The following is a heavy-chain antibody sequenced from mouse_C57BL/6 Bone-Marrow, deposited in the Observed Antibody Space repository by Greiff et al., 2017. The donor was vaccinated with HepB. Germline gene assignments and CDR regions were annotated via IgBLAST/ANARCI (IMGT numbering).Heavy chain of an antibody. V-gene: IGHV8-12*01. Sequence: LMESGPGILQSSQTLSLTCSFSGFSLSTSGMGVSWIRQPSGKGLEWLAHIYWDDDKRYNPSLKSRLTISKDTSRNQVFLKITSVDTADTATYYCARRGIYYDSDGAMDYWGQGTSVTVSS. D-gene: IGHD2-4*01. CDR1: GFSLSTSGMG. CDR2: IYWDDDK. CDR3: ARRGIYYDSDGAMDY. J-gene: IGHJ4*01.